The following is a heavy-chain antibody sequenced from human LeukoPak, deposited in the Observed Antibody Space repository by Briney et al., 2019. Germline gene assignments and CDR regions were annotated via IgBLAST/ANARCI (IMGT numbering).Heavy chain of an antibody. J-gene: IGHJ4*02. CDR3: AKDIAEQQLVVYYFDY. V-gene: IGHV3-23*01. CDR1: GFTFSSYA. Sequence: GGSLRLSCAASGFTFSSYAMSWVRHAPGKGLEWVSAISGSGGSTYYADSVKGRFTISRDNSKDTLYLQMNSLRAEDTAVYYCAKDIAEQQLVVYYFDYWGQGTLVTASS. D-gene: IGHD6-13*01. CDR2: ISGSGGST.